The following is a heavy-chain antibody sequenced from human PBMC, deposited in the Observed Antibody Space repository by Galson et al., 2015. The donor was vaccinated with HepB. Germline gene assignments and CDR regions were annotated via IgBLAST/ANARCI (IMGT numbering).Heavy chain of an antibody. CDR1: GYTFTTYW. CDR2: IEPSGSYT. Sequence: QSGAEVKKPGESLRISCKGSGYTFTTYWITWVRQMPGKGLEWLGRIEPSGSYTNYSPSFQGHVTISADKSINTAYLQWNSLKASDTAMYYCARLYCSSATCYNWFDPWGQGTLVTVSS. V-gene: IGHV5-10-1*01. J-gene: IGHJ5*02. D-gene: IGHD2-15*01. CDR3: ARLYCSSATCYNWFDP.